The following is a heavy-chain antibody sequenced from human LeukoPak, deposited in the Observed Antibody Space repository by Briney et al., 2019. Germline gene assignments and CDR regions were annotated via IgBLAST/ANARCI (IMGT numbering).Heavy chain of an antibody. J-gene: IGHJ5*02. Sequence: GGSLRLSCAASGFTFSSYSMNWVRQAPGKGLEWVSSISSSSSYIYYADSVKGRFTISRDNAENSLYLQMNSLRAEDTAVYYCARERYSSSWYQFRANWFDPWGQGTLVTVSS. D-gene: IGHD6-13*01. CDR1: GFTFSSYS. CDR2: ISSSSSYI. V-gene: IGHV3-21*01. CDR3: ARERYSSSWYQFRANWFDP.